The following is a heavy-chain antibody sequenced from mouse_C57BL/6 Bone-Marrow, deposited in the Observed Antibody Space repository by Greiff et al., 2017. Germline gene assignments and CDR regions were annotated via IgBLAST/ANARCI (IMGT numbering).Heavy chain of an antibody. D-gene: IGHD1-1*01. CDR3: ARCYGRGFAY. V-gene: IGHV1-82*01. CDR2: IYPGDGDT. Sequence: QVQLKESGPELVKPGASVKISCKASGYAFSSSWMNWVKQRPGKGLEWIGRIYPGDGDTNYNGKFKGKATLTADKSSSTAYMQLSSLTSEDSAVYFCARCYGRGFAYWGQGTLVTVSA. CDR1: GYAFSSSW. J-gene: IGHJ3*01.